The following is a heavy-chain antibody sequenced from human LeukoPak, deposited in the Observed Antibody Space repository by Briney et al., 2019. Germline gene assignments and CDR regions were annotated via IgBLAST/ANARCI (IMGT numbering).Heavy chain of an antibody. D-gene: IGHD5-18*01. CDR1: RFTFSSYS. V-gene: IGHV3-48*02. Sequence: PGGSLRLSCAASRFTFSSYSMNWVRQAPGKGLEWLSYISSSSSMIYYADSVKGRFTISRDNAKNSLYLQMNSLRDEDTAVYYCAEGMVTSLDYWGQGTLLTVSS. CDR2: ISSSSSMI. J-gene: IGHJ4*02. CDR3: AEGMVTSLDY.